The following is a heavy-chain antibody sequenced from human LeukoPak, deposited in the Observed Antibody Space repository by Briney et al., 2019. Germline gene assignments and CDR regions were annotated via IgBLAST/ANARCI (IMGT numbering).Heavy chain of an antibody. Sequence: ASKKVSCTASTHTFTNYYIHRVRQAPGQGPERKGWINANSGGRNYAQRMLNTVTMTRETSISTAYIKVSSLRDEDTAVYYCARDISWYGAFDIWGQGTMDTVSS. CDR2: INANSGGR. V-gene: IGHV1-2*02. CDR1: THTFTNYY. D-gene: IGHD6-13*01. J-gene: IGHJ3*02. CDR3: ARDISWYGAFDI.